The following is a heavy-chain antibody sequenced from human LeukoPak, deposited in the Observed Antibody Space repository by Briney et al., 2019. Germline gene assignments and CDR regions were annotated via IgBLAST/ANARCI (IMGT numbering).Heavy chain of an antibody. D-gene: IGHD6-13*01. CDR1: GFTFSTYW. CDR3: ARTLEQQLILGYFDY. V-gene: IGHV3-7*01. Sequence: GGFLRLSCAASGFTFSTYWMSWVRQAPGKGLEWVANIKQDGSEKYYVDSVKGRFTISRDDAKNSLYLQMNSLRAEDTAVYYCARTLEQQLILGYFDYWGQGTLVTVSS. J-gene: IGHJ4*02. CDR2: IKQDGSEK.